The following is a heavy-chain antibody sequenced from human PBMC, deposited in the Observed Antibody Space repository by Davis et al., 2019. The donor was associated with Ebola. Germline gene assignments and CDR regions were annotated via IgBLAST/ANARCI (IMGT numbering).Heavy chain of an antibody. CDR1: GFTFSSSV. V-gene: IGHV3-23*01. J-gene: IGHJ4*02. D-gene: IGHD3-9*01. CDR2: ISGSGGST. CDR3: ARAPYDILTGYYFDY. Sequence: GESLKISCAASGFTFSSSVMSWVRQAPGKGLEWVSGISGSGGSTYYADSVKGRFTISRDNSENMLYLQMNSLRAEDTAVYYCARAPYDILTGYYFDYWGQGTLVTVSS.